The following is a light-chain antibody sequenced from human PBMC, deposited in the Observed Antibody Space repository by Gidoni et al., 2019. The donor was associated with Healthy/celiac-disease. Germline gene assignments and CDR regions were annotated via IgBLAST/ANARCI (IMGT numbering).Light chain of an antibody. J-gene: IGLJ3*02. CDR1: SSNIGAGYD. V-gene: IGLV1-40*01. CDR2: GNS. CDR3: QSYDSSLSGSRV. Sequence: QSVLTQQPPVSAAPRQRVTISCTGSSSNIGAGYDVHWYQQLPGTAPKLLIYGNSNRPSGVPDRFSGSKSGTSASLAITGLQAEDEADYYCQSYDSSLSGSRVFGGGTKLTVL.